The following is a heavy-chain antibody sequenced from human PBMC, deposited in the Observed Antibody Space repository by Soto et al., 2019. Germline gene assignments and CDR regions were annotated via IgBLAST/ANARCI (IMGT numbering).Heavy chain of an antibody. D-gene: IGHD1-1*01. J-gene: IGHJ6*03. V-gene: IGHV3-11*01. Sequence: GGSLRLSCAASGFTFSDDYMSWIRQAPGKGLEWVSYISSSGSTIYYADSVKGRFTISRDNAKNSLYLQMNSLRAEDTAVYYCARVRLEPYYYMDVWGKGTTVTVSS. CDR1: GFTFSDDY. CDR3: ARVRLEPYYYMDV. CDR2: ISSSGSTI.